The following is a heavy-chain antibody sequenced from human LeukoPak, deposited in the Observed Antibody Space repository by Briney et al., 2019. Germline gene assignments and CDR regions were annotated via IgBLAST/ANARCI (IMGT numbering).Heavy chain of an antibody. D-gene: IGHD5-18*01. V-gene: IGHV2-5*01. CDR2: IYWNNDK. J-gene: IGHJ4*02. CDR1: GFSLSTSGGG. CDR3: AHTKQLCSFDY. Sequence: SGPTLVKPTQTLTLTCTFSGFSLSTSGGGVGWIRQPPGKALEWLALIYWNNDKRYSPSMKSRLTITKDTSKNQVVLTMTNVDPVDTSTYYCAHTKQLCSFDYWGQGTLVTVSS.